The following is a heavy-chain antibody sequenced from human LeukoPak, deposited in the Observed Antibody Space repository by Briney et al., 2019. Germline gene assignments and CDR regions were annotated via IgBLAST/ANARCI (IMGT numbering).Heavy chain of an antibody. CDR2: IWYDGSNK. CDR1: GFTFSSYC. V-gene: IGHV3-33*01. Sequence: PGKSLRLSCAASGFTFSSYCMHWVRQAPGKGLEWVAVIWYDGSNKYYADSVKGRFTISRDNSKNTLYLQMNSLRAEDTAVYYCARDSDSSLDYWGQGTLVTVSS. J-gene: IGHJ4*02. CDR3: ARDSDSSLDY. D-gene: IGHD3-22*01.